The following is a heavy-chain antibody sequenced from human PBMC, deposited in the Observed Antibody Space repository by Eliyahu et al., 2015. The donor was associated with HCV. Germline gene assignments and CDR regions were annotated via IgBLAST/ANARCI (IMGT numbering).Heavy chain of an antibody. J-gene: IGHJ6*02. Sequence: QMVESGGGLVKPGGSLXLSCAASGFPFSSYNINWVRQAPGKGLEWVSSISSNSVHTYYADSVEGRFTISRDNAKNSVYLQMNSLRVEDTAVYFCARDMTDFPNKYYDMDVWGQGTTVTVSS. CDR2: ISSNSVHT. CDR1: GFPFSSYN. V-gene: IGHV3-21*01. CDR3: ARDMTDFPNKYYDMDV. D-gene: IGHD2-21*02.